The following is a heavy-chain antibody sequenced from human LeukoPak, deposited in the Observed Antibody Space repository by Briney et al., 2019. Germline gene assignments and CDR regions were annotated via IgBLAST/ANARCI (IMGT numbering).Heavy chain of an antibody. J-gene: IGHJ4*02. CDR1: GVSFVSVGYY. V-gene: IGHV4-61*08. Sequence: PSETLSLTCTVSGVSFVSVGYYWVCIRQPPGKGLVWIGCIYYSGSNNYNPSPQSRVTISVDMSKNQLSLKLSSVTAADTAVYYCARDPRRWQQLGYFDYWGQGTPVTVSS. CDR3: ARDPRRWQQLGYFDY. D-gene: IGHD5-24*01. CDR2: IYYSGSN.